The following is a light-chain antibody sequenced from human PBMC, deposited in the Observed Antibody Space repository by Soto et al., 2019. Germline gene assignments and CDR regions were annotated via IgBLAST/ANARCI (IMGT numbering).Light chain of an antibody. V-gene: IGKV3-11*01. CDR1: HSVSSH. J-gene: IGKJ2*01. CDR3: QQHSNWPS. Sequence: EIVLTQSPDTLSLSPGERATLSCRASHSVSSHLAWYQHKPGQAPRLLIYDASNRATGIPARFSGSGSGTNFTLTISSLEPEDFAVYYCQQHSNWPSFGQGTKLEIK. CDR2: DAS.